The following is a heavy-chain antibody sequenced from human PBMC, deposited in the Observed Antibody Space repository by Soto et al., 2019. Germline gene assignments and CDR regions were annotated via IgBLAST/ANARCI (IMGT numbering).Heavy chain of an antibody. J-gene: IGHJ4*02. CDR2: ISGSGGST. V-gene: IGHV3-23*01. CDR3: AKSSSSWGRTNYFDY. Sequence: GSLRLSCAASGFTFSSYAMSWVRQAPGKGLEWVSAISGSGGSTYYADSVKGRFTISRDNSKNTLYLQMNSLRAEDTAVYYCAKSSSSWGRTNYFDYWGQGTLVTVSS. CDR1: GFTFSSYA. D-gene: IGHD6-13*01.